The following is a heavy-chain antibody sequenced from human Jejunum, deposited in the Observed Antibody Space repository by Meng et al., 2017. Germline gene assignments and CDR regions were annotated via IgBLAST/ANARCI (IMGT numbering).Heavy chain of an antibody. V-gene: IGHV4-30-4*01. Sequence: QLQTPGPGPVKPSQTLSLPCTSFGESFNSPDYFWVWISQPPAKGLEWIGYIYYSGSTYYNPSLKSRVSISGDTSNKQFSLKLTSVTAADTAVYYCARSPYSGSALPFFDYWGQGSLVTVSS. J-gene: IGHJ4*02. CDR2: IYYSGST. CDR3: ARSPYSGSALPFFDY. D-gene: IGHD1-26*01. CDR1: GESFNSPDYF.